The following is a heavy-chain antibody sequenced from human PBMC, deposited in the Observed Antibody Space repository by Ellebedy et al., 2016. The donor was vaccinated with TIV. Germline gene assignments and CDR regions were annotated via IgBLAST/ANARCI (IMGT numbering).Heavy chain of an antibody. CDR1: GFTFSGSA. Sequence: PGGSLRLSCAASGFTFSGSAVHWVRRASGRGLEWVGRLSNKFDSYATAYSASVKGSFTISRDDSKNTAYRQMNSRKTEETAVYYCTRENWRPLLSYWYGMDVWGQGTTVTVSS. CDR3: TRENWRPLLSYWYGMDV. J-gene: IGHJ6*02. V-gene: IGHV3-73*01. CDR2: LSNKFDSYAT. D-gene: IGHD2/OR15-2a*01.